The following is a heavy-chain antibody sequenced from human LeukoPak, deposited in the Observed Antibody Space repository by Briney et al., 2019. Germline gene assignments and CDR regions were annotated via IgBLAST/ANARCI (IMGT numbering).Heavy chain of an antibody. CDR3: ATGDYGDAFDI. CDR2: IWYDGSNK. Sequence: GGSLRLSCAASGFTFSSYGMHWVRQAPGKGLKWVADIWYDGSNKYYADSVKGRFTIARDNSKNTLYLQMNSLRAEDTAVYYCATGDYGDAFDIWGQGTMVTVSS. V-gene: IGHV3-33*01. D-gene: IGHD4-17*01. CDR1: GFTFSSYG. J-gene: IGHJ3*02.